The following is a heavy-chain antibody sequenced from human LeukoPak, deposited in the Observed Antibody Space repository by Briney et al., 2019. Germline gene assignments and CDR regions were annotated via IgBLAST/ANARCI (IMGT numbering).Heavy chain of an antibody. CDR2: ISGGGGTT. Sequence: PGGSLRLSCAASGFTFSSYAMSWVRQAPGKGLEWVSTISGGGGTTYYADSVKGRFTISRDNSKNTLYLQMNSLRAEDTAIYYCAKAILPATILSFNDHWGQGTLVTVSS. J-gene: IGHJ4*02. CDR1: GFTFSSYA. V-gene: IGHV3-23*01. D-gene: IGHD2-2*02. CDR3: AKAILPATILSFNDH.